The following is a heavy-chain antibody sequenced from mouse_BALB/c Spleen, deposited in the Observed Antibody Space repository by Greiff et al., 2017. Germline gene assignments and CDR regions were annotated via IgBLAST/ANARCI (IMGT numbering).Heavy chain of an antibody. Sequence: VQLQESGPELVKPGASVKMSCKASGYTFTDYVISWVKQRTGQGLEWIGEIYPGSGSTYYNEKFKGKATLTADKSSNTAYMQLSSLTSEDSAVYFCARRWGYFDYWGQGTTLTVSS. D-gene: IGHD1-1*02. V-gene: IGHV1-77*01. CDR1: GYTFTDYV. CDR3: ARRWGYFDY. J-gene: IGHJ2*01. CDR2: IYPGSGST.